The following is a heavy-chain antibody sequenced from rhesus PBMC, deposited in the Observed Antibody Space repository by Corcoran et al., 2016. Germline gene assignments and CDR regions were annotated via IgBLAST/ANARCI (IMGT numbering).Heavy chain of an antibody. D-gene: IGHD6-13*01. V-gene: IGHV4-99*01. CDR3: ARHPSIAAGLFDY. J-gene: IGHJ4*01. CDR2: IGGSSGST. Sequence: QVQLQESGPGLVKPSETLSLTCAVSGYSISSGYYWGWIRQPPGKGLGWIGYIGGSSGSTYYNPSLKSRVTISKDTSKNQFSLKLSSVTAADTAVYYCARHPSIAAGLFDYWGQGVLVTVSS. CDR1: GYSISSGYY.